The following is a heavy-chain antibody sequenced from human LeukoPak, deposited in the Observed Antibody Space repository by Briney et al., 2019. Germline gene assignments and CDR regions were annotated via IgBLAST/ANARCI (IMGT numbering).Heavy chain of an antibody. V-gene: IGHV3-48*01. CDR2: ISSSSTI. CDR1: GFTFSSYS. D-gene: IGHD1-26*01. CDR3: ARVWWELRDHDY. J-gene: IGHJ4*02. Sequence: QPGGSLRLSCAASGFTFSSYSMNWVRQAPGKGLEWVSYISSSSTIYYADSVKGRFTISRDNAKNSLYLQMNSLRAEDTAVYYCARVWWELRDHDYWGQGTLVTVSS.